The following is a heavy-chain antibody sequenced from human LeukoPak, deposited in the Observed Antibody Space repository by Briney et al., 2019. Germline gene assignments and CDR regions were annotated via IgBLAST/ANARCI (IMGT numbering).Heavy chain of an antibody. J-gene: IGHJ4*02. V-gene: IGHV4-61*01. CDR1: GGSVSSDSYF. CDR3: ARGGTYCSSTSCYFDY. D-gene: IGHD2-2*01. Sequence: PSETLSLTCTVSGGSVSSDSYFWTWIRQPPGKGLEWIGYIYYSGSTNYNPSLKSRVTISVDTSKNQFSLKLSSVTAADTAVYYCARGGTYCSSTSCYFDYWGQGTLVTVSS. CDR2: IYYSGST.